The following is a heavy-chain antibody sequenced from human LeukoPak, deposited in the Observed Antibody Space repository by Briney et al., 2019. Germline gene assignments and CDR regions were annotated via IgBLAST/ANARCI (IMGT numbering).Heavy chain of an antibody. CDR2: IYHSGTT. D-gene: IGHD4-17*01. CDR1: GAFITNSHW. V-gene: IGHV4-4*02. CDR3: ATYFYGEYGSYYFDY. J-gene: IGHJ4*02. Sequence: PSGTLSLTCAVSGAFITNSHWWSWARQPPGKGLEWIGEIYHSGTTNYNPSLKSRVTMSVDKPKNQFSLKLSSVTAADTAVYYCATYFYGEYGSYYFDYWGQGTLVTVSS.